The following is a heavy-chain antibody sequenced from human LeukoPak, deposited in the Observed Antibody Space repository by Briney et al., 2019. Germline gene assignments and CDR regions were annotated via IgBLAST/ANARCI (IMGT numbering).Heavy chain of an antibody. CDR3: ARGSKDCGGDCYSGPNWFDP. Sequence: ASVKVSWKASGYTFTSYYMHWVRQAPGQGLDWMGIINPSGGSTSYEQKFQGRVTMTRDTSTSTVYMELSSLRSEDTAVYYCARGSKDCGGDCYSGPNWFDPWGQGTLVTVSS. J-gene: IGHJ5*02. D-gene: IGHD2-21*01. CDR2: INPSGGST. CDR1: GYTFTSYY. V-gene: IGHV1-46*03.